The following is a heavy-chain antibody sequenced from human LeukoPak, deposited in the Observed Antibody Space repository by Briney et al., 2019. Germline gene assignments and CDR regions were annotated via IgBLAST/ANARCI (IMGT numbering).Heavy chain of an antibody. J-gene: IGHJ3*02. CDR1: GGSISSYY. D-gene: IGHD2-15*01. CDR3: ARGVVADAFDI. CDR2: IYYSGST. V-gene: IGHV4-59*01. Sequence: PSETLSLTCTVSGGSISSYYWSWIRQPRGKGLEWIGYIYYSGSTNYNPSLKSRVTISVDTSKNQFSLKLSSVTAADTAVYYCARGVVADAFDIWGQGTMVTVSS.